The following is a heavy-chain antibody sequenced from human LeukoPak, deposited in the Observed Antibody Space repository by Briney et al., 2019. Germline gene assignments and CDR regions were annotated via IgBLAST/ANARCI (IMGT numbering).Heavy chain of an antibody. V-gene: IGHV3-23*01. J-gene: IGHJ4*02. CDR2: ISGSDYST. Sequence: GGSLRLSCAASGFTFSSYAMTWVRQAPGKGLEWVSAISGSDYSTYYADSVKGRFTISRDNSKNTLYLQMNSLRAEDTAVYYCAKVTTLTSYYIDYWGQGTLVTVSS. CDR3: AKVTTLTSYYIDY. CDR1: GFTFSSYA. D-gene: IGHD4-17*01.